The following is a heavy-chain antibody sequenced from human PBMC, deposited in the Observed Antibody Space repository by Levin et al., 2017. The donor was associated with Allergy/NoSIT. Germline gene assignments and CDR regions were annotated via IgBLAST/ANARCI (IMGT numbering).Heavy chain of an antibody. V-gene: IGHV3-15*01. CDR3: TTAAGATLYFQH. D-gene: IGHD1-26*01. J-gene: IGHJ1*01. CDR2: IKIEADGGTT. Sequence: GSLRLSCAASGFTFSKAWMSWVRQAPGKGLEWVGRIKIEADGGTTDYAAPVKGRFTISRDDSKNTLYLHMNSLKTEDTAVYYCTTAAGATLYFQHWGQGTLVTVSS. CDR1: GFTFSKAW.